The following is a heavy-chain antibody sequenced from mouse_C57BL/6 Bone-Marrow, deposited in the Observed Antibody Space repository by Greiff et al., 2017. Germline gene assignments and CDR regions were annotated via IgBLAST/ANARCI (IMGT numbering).Heavy chain of an antibody. J-gene: IGHJ1*03. CDR3: TRLEFAGSSGDWYFDV. CDR1: GYTFTSYD. V-gene: IGHV1-85*01. D-gene: IGHD1-1*01. Sequence: QVQLQRSGPELVKPGASVKLSCKASGYTFTSYDINWVKQRPGKGLEWIGWIDPRDGSTKYNEKFKGKATLTVDTSSSTAFMELTRLTSEDSAVYFCTRLEFAGSSGDWYFDVWGTRTTVTVSS. CDR2: IDPRDGST.